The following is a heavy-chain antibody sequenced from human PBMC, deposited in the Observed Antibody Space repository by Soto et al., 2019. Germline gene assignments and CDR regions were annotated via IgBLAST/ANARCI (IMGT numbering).Heavy chain of an antibody. CDR3: ASHSSSWSLGWFDP. D-gene: IGHD6-13*01. J-gene: IGHJ5*02. V-gene: IGHV1-69*13. CDR1: GGTFSSYA. CDR2: IIPIFGTA. Sequence: SVKVSCKASGGTFSSYAISWVRQAPGQGLEWMGGIIPIFGTANYAQKFQGRVTITADESTSTAYMELSSLRSEDTAVYYCASHSSSWSLGWFDPWGQGTLVTGSS.